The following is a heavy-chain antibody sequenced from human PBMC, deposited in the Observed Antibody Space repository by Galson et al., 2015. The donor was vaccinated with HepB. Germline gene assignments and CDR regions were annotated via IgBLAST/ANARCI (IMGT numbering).Heavy chain of an antibody. CDR2: ISGSGGST. CDR1: GFTFSSYA. CDR3: AKDEKQQLVLNYFDY. Sequence: LRLSCAASGFTFSSYAMSWVRQAPGKGLEWVSAISGSGGSTYYADSVKGRFTISRDNSKNTLYLQMNSLRAEDTAVYYCAKDEKQQLVLNYFDYWGQGTLVTVSS. V-gene: IGHV3-23*01. J-gene: IGHJ4*02. D-gene: IGHD6-13*01.